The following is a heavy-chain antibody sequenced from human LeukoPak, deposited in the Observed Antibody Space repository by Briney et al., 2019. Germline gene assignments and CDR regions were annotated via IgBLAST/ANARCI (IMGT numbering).Heavy chain of an antibody. Sequence: ASVKVSCKASGYTFTMYGITWVRQAPGQGLEWMGWISAYNGNTNYAQKLQGRVTMTTDTSTSTAYMELRSLRSDDTAVYYCARVFELGYCSGGSCPYYFDYWGQGTLVTVSS. V-gene: IGHV1-18*01. J-gene: IGHJ4*02. D-gene: IGHD2-15*01. CDR2: ISAYNGNT. CDR1: GYTFTMYG. CDR3: ARVFELGYCSGGSCPYYFDY.